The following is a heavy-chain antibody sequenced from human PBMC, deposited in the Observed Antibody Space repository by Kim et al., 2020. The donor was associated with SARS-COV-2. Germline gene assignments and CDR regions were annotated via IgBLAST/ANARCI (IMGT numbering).Heavy chain of an antibody. Sequence: GGSLRLSCAASGFTFSSYSMNWVRQAPGKGLEWVSSISSSSSYIYYADSVKGRFTISRDNAKNSLYLQMNSLRAEDTAVYYCASPPVGSSRGIDPWGQGTLVTVSS. J-gene: IGHJ5*02. CDR2: ISSSSSYI. CDR1: GFTFSSYS. CDR3: ASPPVGSSRGIDP. D-gene: IGHD6-13*01. V-gene: IGHV3-21*01.